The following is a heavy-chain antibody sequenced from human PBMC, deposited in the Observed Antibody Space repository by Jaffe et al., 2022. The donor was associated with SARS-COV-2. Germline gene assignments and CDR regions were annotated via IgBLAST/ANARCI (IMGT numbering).Heavy chain of an antibody. Sequence: EVQLLESGGGLVQPGGSLRLSCAASGFTFSSYAMSWVRQAPGKGLEWVSAISGSGGSTYYADSVKGRFTISRDNSKNTLYLQMNSLRAEDTAVYYCVASGYYDSSGYYKGEYYFDYWGQGTLVTVSS. CDR2: ISGSGGST. D-gene: IGHD3-22*01. J-gene: IGHJ4*02. CDR3: VASGYYDSSGYYKGEYYFDY. CDR1: GFTFSSYA. V-gene: IGHV3-23*01.